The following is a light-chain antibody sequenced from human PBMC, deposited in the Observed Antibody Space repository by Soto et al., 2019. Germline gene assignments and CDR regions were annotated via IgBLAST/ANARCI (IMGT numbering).Light chain of an antibody. CDR1: QGISNY. J-gene: IGKJ5*01. V-gene: IGKV1-12*01. CDR2: AAF. CDR3: QQVNSYPQT. Sequence: DIQMTQSPSSVSASVGDRVTITCRASQGISNYLAWYQQKPGKAPKLLIYAAFTLHSGVPARSSGSRSGTDFTLTISSLQPEDFATYYCQQVNSYPQTFGQGTRLEIK.